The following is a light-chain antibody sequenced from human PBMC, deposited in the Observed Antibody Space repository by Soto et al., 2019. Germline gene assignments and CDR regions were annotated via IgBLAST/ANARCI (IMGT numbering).Light chain of an antibody. V-gene: IGKV3-15*01. CDR2: GAS. CDR1: QSVSSY. CDR3: QQYHNWPPIT. J-gene: IGKJ5*01. Sequence: EIVLTQSPATLSLSPGERATLSCRASQSVSSYLAWYQQKPGQAPRLLISGASTRASGIPARFSGSGSETDFTLTISSLQSEDSAVYYCQQYHNWPPITFGQGTRLEIK.